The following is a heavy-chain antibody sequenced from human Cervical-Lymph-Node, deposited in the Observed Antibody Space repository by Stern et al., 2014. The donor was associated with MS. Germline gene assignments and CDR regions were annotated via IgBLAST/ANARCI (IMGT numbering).Heavy chain of an antibody. CDR3: ARQRYFDY. CDR2: IFPGGSAI. V-gene: IGHV5-51*01. Sequence: VQLEESGPEVKRPGESLKISCQASGYTFTSYWIGWVRQMPGKGLEWIAIIFPGGSAIRYSPSFQGTGTISADKSSSTAYLQWNNLKASDTAIYYCARQRYFDYWGQGTLVTVSS. CDR1: GYTFTSYW. J-gene: IGHJ4*02.